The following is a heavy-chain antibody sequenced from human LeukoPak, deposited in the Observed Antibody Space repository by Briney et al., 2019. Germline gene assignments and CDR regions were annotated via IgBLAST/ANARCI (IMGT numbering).Heavy chain of an antibody. D-gene: IGHD6-13*01. J-gene: IGHJ4*02. CDR1: GFTFSSHA. Sequence: GGSLRLSCAASGFTFSSHAMNWVRQAPGRGLGWVSTIGTGGGNIYYTDSAKGRFTISRDNSKNTLYLQMNSLRAEDTAVYYCAKGLLGSSSSFYYFDYWGQGTLVTVSS. CDR2: IGTGGGNI. CDR3: AKGLLGSSSSFYYFDY. V-gene: IGHV3-23*01.